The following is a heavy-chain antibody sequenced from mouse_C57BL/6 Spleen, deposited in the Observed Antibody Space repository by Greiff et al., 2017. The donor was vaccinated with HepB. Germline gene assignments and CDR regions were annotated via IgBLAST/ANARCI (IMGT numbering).Heavy chain of an antibody. CDR2: ISDGGSYT. J-gene: IGHJ4*01. CDR3: ARDVYDGYYYYAMDY. CDR1: GFTFSSYA. Sequence: EVHLVESGGGLVKPGGSLKLSCAASGFTFSSYAMSWVRQTPEKRLEWVATISDGGSYTYYPDNVKGRFTISRDNAKNNLYLQMSHLKSEDTAMYYCARDVYDGYYYYAMDYWGQGTSVTVSS. V-gene: IGHV5-4*01. D-gene: IGHD2-3*01.